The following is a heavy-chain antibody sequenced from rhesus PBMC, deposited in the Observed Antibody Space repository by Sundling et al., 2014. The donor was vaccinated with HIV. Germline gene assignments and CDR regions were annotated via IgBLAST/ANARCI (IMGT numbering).Heavy chain of an antibody. CDR2: IGGSSGST. V-gene: IGHV4-127*01. J-gene: IGHJ4*01. D-gene: IGHD5-12*01. CDR1: GYSISSGYG. CDR3: ARDRFGIELQDYFDY. Sequence: QVQLQESGPGLVKPSETLSLTCAVSGYSISSGYGWSWIRQPPGKGLEWIGYIGGSSGSTNYNPSLKSRVTISKDTSKNQFSLKLSSVTAADTAVYYCARDRFGIELQDYFDYWGQGVLVTVSS.